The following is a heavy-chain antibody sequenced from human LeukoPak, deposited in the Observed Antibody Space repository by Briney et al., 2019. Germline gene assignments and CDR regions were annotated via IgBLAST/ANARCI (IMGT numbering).Heavy chain of an antibody. CDR1: GFTFRSYA. V-gene: IGHV3-30-3*01. CDR3: ARDWGWEFIDY. Sequence: GGSLRLSCAASGFTFRSYAMHWVRQAPGKGLEWVAVISYDGSNKYYADSVKGRFTISRDNSKNTLYLQMNSLRAEDTAVYYCARDWGWEFIDYWGQGTLVTVSS. CDR2: ISYDGSNK. J-gene: IGHJ4*02. D-gene: IGHD1-26*01.